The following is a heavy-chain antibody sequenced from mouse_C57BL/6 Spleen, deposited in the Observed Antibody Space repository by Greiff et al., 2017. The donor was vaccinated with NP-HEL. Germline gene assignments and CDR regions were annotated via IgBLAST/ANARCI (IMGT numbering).Heavy chain of an antibody. D-gene: IGHD1-1*01. J-gene: IGHJ4*01. Sequence: QVQLQQSDAELVKPGASVKISCKVSGYTFTDHTIHWMKQRPEQGLEWIGYIYPRDGSTKYNEKFKGKATLTADKSSSTAYMQLNSLTSEDSAVYFCARSGGNYYYGSSDDYYAMDYWGQGTSVTVSS. V-gene: IGHV1-78*01. CDR1: GYTFTDHT. CDR3: ARSGGNYYYGSSDDYYAMDY. CDR2: IYPRDGST.